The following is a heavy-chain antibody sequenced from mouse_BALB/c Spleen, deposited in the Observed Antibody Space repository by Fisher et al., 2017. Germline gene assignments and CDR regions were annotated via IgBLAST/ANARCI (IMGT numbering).Heavy chain of an antibody. V-gene: IGHV5-12-2*01. J-gene: IGHJ4*01. CDR3: ARQFYGNYGGGAMDY. D-gene: IGHD2-1*01. Sequence: RFTISRDNAKNTLYLQMSSLKSEDTAMYYCARQFYGNYGGGAMDYWGQGTSVTVSS.